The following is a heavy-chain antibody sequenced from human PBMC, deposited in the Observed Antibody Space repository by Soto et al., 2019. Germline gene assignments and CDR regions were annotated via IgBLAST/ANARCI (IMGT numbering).Heavy chain of an antibody. J-gene: IGHJ3*02. CDR1: GDSVSSNSAA. CDR3: ATLTELLLWAFDI. Sequence: SHTLSLTCAISGDSVSSNSAAWNLIRQSPSRGLEWLGRTYYRSKWYNDYSVSVKSRITINPDTSKNQFSLQLNSVTPEDTAVYYCATLTELLLWAFDIWGKGTMVTVSS. D-gene: IGHD1-20*01. V-gene: IGHV6-1*01. CDR2: TYYRSKWYN.